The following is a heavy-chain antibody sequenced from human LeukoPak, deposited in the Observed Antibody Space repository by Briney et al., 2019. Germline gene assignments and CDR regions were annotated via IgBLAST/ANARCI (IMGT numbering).Heavy chain of an antibody. CDR2: IKQDGSEK. D-gene: IGHD1-20*01. J-gene: IGHJ3*02. CDR1: GFTFSSYW. V-gene: IGHV3-7*01. CDR3: ARDYSITGTNGAFDI. Sequence: PVGSLRLSCAASGFTFSSYWMSWVRQAPGKGLEWVANIKQDGSEKYYVDSVKGRFTISRDNAKNSLYLQMNSLRAEDTAVYYCARDYSITGTNGAFDIWGQGTMVTVSS.